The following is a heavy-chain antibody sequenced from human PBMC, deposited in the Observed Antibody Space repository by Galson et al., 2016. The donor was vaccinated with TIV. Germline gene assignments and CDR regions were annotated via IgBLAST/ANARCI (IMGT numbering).Heavy chain of an antibody. CDR2: INTFGAGT. J-gene: IGHJ5*02. CDR1: GFTFSDYA. Sequence: LRLSCAASGFTFSDYAMNWVRQAPGRGLEWVSSINTFGAGTYYADSVKGRFTISRDNSRNTLYLHMTGLRVEDTAFYYCAKDAKYQMPRNWFDAWGQGTLVTVSS. CDR3: AKDAKYQMPRNWFDA. V-gene: IGHV3-23*01. D-gene: IGHD2-2*01.